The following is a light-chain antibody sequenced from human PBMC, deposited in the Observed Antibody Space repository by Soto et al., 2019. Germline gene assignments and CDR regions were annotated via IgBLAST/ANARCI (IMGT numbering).Light chain of an antibody. CDR3: QQFKSSPRT. J-gene: IGKJ1*01. CDR2: VAS. CDR1: QGISSS. Sequence: AIQLTQSPSSLSASVGDRVTITCRASQGISSSLAWYQQKPGKAPKLLIYVASTLHTGVPSRFSGSGSGTDFTLTSSSLQPEDFATYYWQQFKSSPRTLGQGTKVEIK. V-gene: IGKV1-13*02.